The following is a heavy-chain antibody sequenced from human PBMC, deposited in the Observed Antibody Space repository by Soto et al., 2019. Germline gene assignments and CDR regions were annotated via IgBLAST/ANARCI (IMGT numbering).Heavy chain of an antibody. J-gene: IGHJ5*02. CDR1: ADTFNSYS. CDR3: ARSLEGTTVTNWFDP. Sequence: QVQLVQSGAEVKKPGSSVKFSCKASADTFNSYSLSWLRQAPGQRLEWMGGITPVLGTSDYAQSFEDRLPITADDSTSTVYMELSSLRSADTAVYYCARSLEGTTVTNWFDPWGQGALVTVSS. V-gene: IGHV1-69*01. D-gene: IGHD4-17*01. CDR2: ITPVLGTS.